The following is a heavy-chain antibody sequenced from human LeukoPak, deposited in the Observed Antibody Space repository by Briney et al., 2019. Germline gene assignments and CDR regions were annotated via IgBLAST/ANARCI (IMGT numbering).Heavy chain of an antibody. CDR3: ARVSSAWLRLGYYFDY. V-gene: IGHV7-4-1*02. CDR1: GYTFTSYA. Sequence: ASVKVSCKASGYTFTSYAMNWVRQAPGQGLEWMGWINTNTGNPTYAQGFTGRFVFSLDTSVSTAYLQISSLKAEDTAVYYCARVSSAWLRLGYYFDYWGQGTLVTVPS. J-gene: IGHJ4*02. CDR2: INTNTGNP. D-gene: IGHD5-12*01.